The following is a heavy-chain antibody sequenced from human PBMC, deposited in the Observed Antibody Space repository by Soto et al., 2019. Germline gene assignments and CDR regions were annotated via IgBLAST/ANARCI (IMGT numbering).Heavy chain of an antibody. V-gene: IGHV1-8*01. J-gene: IGHJ4*02. CDR3: TRNRRETGDFDF. Sequence: QVQLVQPGAEVRKPGASVKVSCKASGYTFTTYDINWLRQARGQGLQWMGWMNPDSGTTGYAQTFQGRVTLTRDTSMNTAYMELSRLTYEDTAVYYCTRNRRETGDFDFWGQGTLVTVSS. CDR1: GYTFTTYD. D-gene: IGHD7-27*01. CDR2: MNPDSGTT.